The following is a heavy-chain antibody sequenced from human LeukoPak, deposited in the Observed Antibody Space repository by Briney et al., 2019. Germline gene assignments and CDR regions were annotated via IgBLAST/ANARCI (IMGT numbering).Heavy chain of an antibody. J-gene: IGHJ5*02. D-gene: IGHD2-2*03. CDR3: ARLLRVGYCSTTTCNWFDP. V-gene: IGHV4-39*07. CDR1: GGSISRSSYY. Sequence: SETLSLTCTVSGGSISRSSYYWGWIRQPPGKGLEWIGSIYYSGSTYYNPSLKSRVTISLDTSKNQFSLKLSSVTAADTAVYYCARLLRVGYCSTTTCNWFDPWGQGTLVTVSS. CDR2: IYYSGST.